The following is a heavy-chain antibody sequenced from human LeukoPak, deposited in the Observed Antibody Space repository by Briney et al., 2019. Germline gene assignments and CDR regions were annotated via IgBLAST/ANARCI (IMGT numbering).Heavy chain of an antibody. J-gene: IGHJ4*02. Sequence: GGSLSPPWAPPGFFSSAYAMHGFGRPPAKGRGGGAFFGNDGSKKYYADSVKGRFTISRDNSKNTLYLQMNSLRAEDTAVYYCAKDRRPNSYSSSWLDYWGQGTLITVSS. D-gene: IGHD6-13*01. CDR2: FGNDGSKK. V-gene: IGHV3-30*02. CDR1: GFFSSAYA. CDR3: AKDRRPNSYSSSWLDY.